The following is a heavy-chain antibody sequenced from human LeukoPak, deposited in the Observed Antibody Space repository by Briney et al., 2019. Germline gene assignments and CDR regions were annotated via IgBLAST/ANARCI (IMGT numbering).Heavy chain of an antibody. CDR2: IYHSGRT. Sequence: SETLSLTCTVSGYSISSGYYWGWIRPPPGKGLEWIGSIYHSGRTHYNPSLKSRVTISVDTSSNQFSLKLRSVTAADTAVYYCARIGSYYYYMDVWGKGTTVSVSS. CDR3: ARIGSYYYYMDV. D-gene: IGHD1-26*01. J-gene: IGHJ6*03. CDR1: GYSISSGYY. V-gene: IGHV4-38-2*02.